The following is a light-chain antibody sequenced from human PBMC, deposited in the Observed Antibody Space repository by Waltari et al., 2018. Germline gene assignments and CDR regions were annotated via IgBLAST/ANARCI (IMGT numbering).Light chain of an antibody. CDR2: EAT. Sequence: DIQMTQSPSSLSASVGDRVTVTCQASQDISDFVNWYHQKPGKAPSLLIFEATFSETGVPSRFSGGRSGTEFSLTITGLQTEDSGTYYCQQYESLPHTFGQGTRLEIK. V-gene: IGKV1-33*01. CDR1: QDISDF. J-gene: IGKJ2*01. CDR3: QQYESLPHT.